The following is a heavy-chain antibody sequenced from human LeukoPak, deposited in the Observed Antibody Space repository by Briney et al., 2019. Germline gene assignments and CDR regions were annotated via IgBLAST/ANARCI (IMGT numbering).Heavy chain of an antibody. CDR3: ARARVRSDYVLGNGVTPLYY. V-gene: IGHV1-46*01. CDR1: GYTFTSYY. Sequence: ASVKVSCKASGYTFTSYYMHWVRQAPGQGPEWMGIIYTSDGSARYAQKFQGRVTMTRDTSISTAYMELSRLRSDDTAVYYCARARVRSDYVLGNGVTPLYYWGQGTLVTVSS. CDR2: IYTSDGSA. J-gene: IGHJ4*02. D-gene: IGHD2-8*01.